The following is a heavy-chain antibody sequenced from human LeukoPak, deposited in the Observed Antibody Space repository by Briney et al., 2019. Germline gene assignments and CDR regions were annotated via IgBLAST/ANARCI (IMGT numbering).Heavy chain of an antibody. D-gene: IGHD6-19*01. CDR1: GGSIRTYY. J-gene: IGHJ5*02. Sequence: SETLSLTCTVSGGSIRTYYWSWIRQSPGKGLEWIADISASGGTNYNPSLESRVTVSIDSSKNQFSLKLSSVTAADTAVFYCARSPHNSAWYEKWFDPWGQGTLVTVSS. CDR2: ISASGGT. CDR3: ARSPHNSAWYEKWFDP. V-gene: IGHV4-4*08.